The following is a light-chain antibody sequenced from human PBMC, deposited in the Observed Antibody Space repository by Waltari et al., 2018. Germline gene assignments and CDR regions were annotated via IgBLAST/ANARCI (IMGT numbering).Light chain of an antibody. CDR3: QQRRNWPLT. CDR2: DAS. CDR1: QIVGTY. Sequence: EIVLTQSPAILSFSPGERATLSCRARQIVGTYLAWYQQRPGQSPRLLIYDASYRATGIPARFSGSGSETDFTLTISSLQPEAFAVYYCQQRRNWPLTFGGGTRVQI. V-gene: IGKV3-11*01. J-gene: IGKJ4*01.